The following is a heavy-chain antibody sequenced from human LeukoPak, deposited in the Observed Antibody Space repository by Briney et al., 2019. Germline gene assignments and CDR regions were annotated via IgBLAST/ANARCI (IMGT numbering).Heavy chain of an antibody. J-gene: IGHJ3*02. CDR1: GYTFTCYY. CDR3: ARGLRGYCSGGSCYRGAFDI. Sequence: ASVKVSCKASGYTFTCYYMHWVRQAPGQGLGWMGWINPNSGGTNYAQKFQGRVTMTRDTYISTASLELSRLRSDDTAVYSYARGLRGYCSGGSCYRGAFDIWGQGTMVTVSS. CDR2: INPNSGGT. D-gene: IGHD2-15*01. V-gene: IGHV1-2*02.